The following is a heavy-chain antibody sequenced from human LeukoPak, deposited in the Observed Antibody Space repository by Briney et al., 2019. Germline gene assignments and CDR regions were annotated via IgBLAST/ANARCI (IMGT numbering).Heavy chain of an antibody. V-gene: IGHV4-39*01. CDR3: ARSVSGNYVAWLDP. D-gene: IGHD1-26*01. Sequence: PSETLSLTCTVSGGSISSSSYYWGWIRQPPGKGLEWIGSIYYSGSTYYNPSVKSRVTISVDTSKNQFSLKLSSVTAADTAVYYCARSVSGNYVAWLDPWGQGTLVTVSS. J-gene: IGHJ5*02. CDR1: GGSISSSSYY. CDR2: IYYSGST.